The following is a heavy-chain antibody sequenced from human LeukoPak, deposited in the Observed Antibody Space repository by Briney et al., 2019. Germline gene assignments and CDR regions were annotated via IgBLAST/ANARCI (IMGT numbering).Heavy chain of an antibody. CDR3: ARGGKVLNTEIRGALVSRDGFDI. CDR1: GYTFTSYY. CDR2: INPNSGGT. D-gene: IGHD3-10*01. V-gene: IGHV1-2*02. J-gene: IGHJ3*02. Sequence: GASVKVSCKASGYTFTSYYMHWVRQAPGQGLEWMGWINPNSGGTNYAQKFQGRVTMTRDTSISTAYMELSRLRSDDTAVYYCARGGKVLNTEIRGALVSRDGFDIWGQGTMVTVSS.